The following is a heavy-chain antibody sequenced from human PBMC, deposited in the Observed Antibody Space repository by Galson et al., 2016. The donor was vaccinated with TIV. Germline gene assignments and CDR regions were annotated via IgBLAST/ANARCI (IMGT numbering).Heavy chain of an antibody. CDR2: IDPRDSYI. CDR1: GSSFTSYY. V-gene: IGHV5-10-1*01. Sequence: QSGAEVTKPGESLRISCKGSGSSFTSYYIIWVRQMPGKGLEWMGRIDPRDSYINYGPSFQGHVTISSYKSISTAYLQWNSLKASDSAIYYRARGVSTGSGWLDPWGQGTPVTVSS. D-gene: IGHD5/OR15-5a*01. CDR3: ARGVSTGSGWLDP. J-gene: IGHJ5*02.